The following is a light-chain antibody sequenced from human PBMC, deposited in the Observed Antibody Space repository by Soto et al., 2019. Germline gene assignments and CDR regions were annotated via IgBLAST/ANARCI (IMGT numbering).Light chain of an antibody. Sequence: IAITKSPATLSVDPLEGVTSSFGASQGIGDTLAWYQQKPGQAPSLLIYDPPNRATGIPVRFSASGSGTDFTPTTTSLEPEDFAVYYCQQRGSWPLTSARWTNVDI. V-gene: IGKV3-11*01. CDR2: DPP. CDR1: QGIGDT. CDR3: QQRGSWPLT. J-gene: IGKJ4*01.